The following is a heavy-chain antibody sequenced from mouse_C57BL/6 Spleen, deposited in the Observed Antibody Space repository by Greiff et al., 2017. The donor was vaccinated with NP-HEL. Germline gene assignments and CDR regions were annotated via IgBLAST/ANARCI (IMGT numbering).Heavy chain of an antibody. CDR3: ARWGTVYYVDY. CDR2: IYPRDGST. Sequence: VQLQQSDAELVKPGASVKISCKVSGYTFTDHTIHWMKQRPEQGLEWIGYIYPRDGSTKYNEKFKGKATLTADTSSSTAYMQLNSLTSADSAVYFYARWGTVYYVDYWGQGTTLTVSS. D-gene: IGHD2-14*01. J-gene: IGHJ2*01. V-gene: IGHV1-78*01. CDR1: GYTFTDHT.